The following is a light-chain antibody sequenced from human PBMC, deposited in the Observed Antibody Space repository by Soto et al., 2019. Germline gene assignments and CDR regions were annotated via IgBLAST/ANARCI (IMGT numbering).Light chain of an antibody. CDR1: SNEVGSYNA. Sequence: QSVLRQPAPGFRSPGQFITFSLPCHSNEVGSYNAVPSYQQLPGKVPKFISYEVSKRPSGVSDRFSGCKSDNTASLTISGLQAEDEADYHCCSRGGSSPTYVFGSGTKVTVL. V-gene: IGLV2-23*02. J-gene: IGLJ1*01. CDR2: EVS. CDR3: CSRGGSSPTYV.